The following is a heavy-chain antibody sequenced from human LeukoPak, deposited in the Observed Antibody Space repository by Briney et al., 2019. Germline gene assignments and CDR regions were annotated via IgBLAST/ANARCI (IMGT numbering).Heavy chain of an antibody. CDR2: ISYDGSNK. CDR3: ARDQVPAAMPYHYYYYYGMDV. V-gene: IGHV3-30*04. CDR1: GFTFSSYA. Sequence: GGSLRLSCAASGFTFSSYAMHWVRQAPGKGLEWVAVISYDGSNKYYADSVKGRFTISRDNSKNTLYLRMNSLRAEDTAVYYCARDQVPAAMPYHYYYYYGMDVWGQGTTVTVSS. J-gene: IGHJ6*02. D-gene: IGHD2-2*01.